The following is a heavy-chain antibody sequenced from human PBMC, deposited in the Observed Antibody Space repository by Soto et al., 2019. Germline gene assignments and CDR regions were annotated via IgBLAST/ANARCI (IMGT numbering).Heavy chain of an antibody. CDR1: GFTFGDYA. V-gene: IGHV3-49*03. Sequence: GGSLRLSCTASGFTFGDYAMSWFRQAPGKGLEWVGVIRSKAYGGTTEYAASVKGRFTISRDDSKGIAYLQMNSLKTEDTAVYYCTSSGDTAMYYYYGMDVWGQGTTVTVSS. CDR3: TSSGDTAMYYYYGMDV. J-gene: IGHJ6*02. D-gene: IGHD5-18*01. CDR2: IRSKAYGGTT.